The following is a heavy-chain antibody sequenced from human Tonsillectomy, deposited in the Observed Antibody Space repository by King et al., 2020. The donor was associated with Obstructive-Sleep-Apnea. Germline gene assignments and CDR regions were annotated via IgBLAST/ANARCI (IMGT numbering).Heavy chain of an antibody. CDR2: LYYSAST. CDR3: ARGERENYDILTGYYILDWFDP. CDR1: GGPISSRTNY. J-gene: IGHJ5*02. Sequence: QLQESGPGLVKPSETLSLTCTVSGGPISSRTNYWGWIRQPPGKGLQWIGSLYYSASTYYNPSLKSRVTISVDTAKNQFSLKLSSWTAADTAVYYCARGERENYDILTGYYILDWFDPWGQGTLVTVSS. D-gene: IGHD3-9*01. V-gene: IGHV4-39*07.